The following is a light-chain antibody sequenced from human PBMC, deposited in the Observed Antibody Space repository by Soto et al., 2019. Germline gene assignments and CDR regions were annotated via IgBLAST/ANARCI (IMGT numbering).Light chain of an antibody. Sequence: DIVMTQSPDSLALSLGEGATIKCRSSQSILKSSIKKNSLAWYQQKPGQPPRXLIYWASTRDSGVPERFSGSGSGTDFTITITRLQAEDVAVYYCQQYYSYSLTFGGGTKVDIK. V-gene: IGKV4-1*01. CDR3: QQYYSYSLT. J-gene: IGKJ4*01. CDR2: WAS. CDR1: QSILKSSIKKNS.